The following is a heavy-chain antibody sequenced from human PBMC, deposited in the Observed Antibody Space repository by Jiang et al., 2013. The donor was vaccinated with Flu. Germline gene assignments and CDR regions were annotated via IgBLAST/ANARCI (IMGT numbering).Heavy chain of an antibody. J-gene: IGHJ4*02. D-gene: IGHD1-26*01. V-gene: IGHV4-59*08. Sequence: GPGLVKPSETLSLTCTVSGGSISSYYWSWIRQPPGKGLEWIGYIYYSGSTNYNPSLKSRVTISVDTSKNQFSLKLSSVTAADTAVYYCARLIIVGAIWVEDYWGQGTLVTVSS. CDR3: ARLIIVGAIWVEDY. CDR2: IYYSGST. CDR1: GGSISSYY.